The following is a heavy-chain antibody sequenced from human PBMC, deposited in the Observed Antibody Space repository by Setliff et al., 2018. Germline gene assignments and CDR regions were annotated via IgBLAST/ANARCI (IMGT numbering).Heavy chain of an antibody. CDR1: GGTFSSYG. V-gene: IGHV1-69*05. CDR3: ARERGDIVTTTSYYYYLDV. J-gene: IGHJ6*03. Sequence: SVKVSCKASGGTFSSYGISWVRQAPGQGLEWMGGTIPIFGTTDYAQKFRGRVTIITDESTSTAYMELSSLRSEDTAVYYCARERGDIVTTTSYYYYLDVWGKGTTVTVSS. D-gene: IGHD5-12*01. CDR2: TIPIFGTT.